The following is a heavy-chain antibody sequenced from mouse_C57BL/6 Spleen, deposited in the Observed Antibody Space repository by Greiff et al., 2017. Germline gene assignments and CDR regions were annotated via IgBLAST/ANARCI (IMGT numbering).Heavy chain of an antibody. Sequence: QVHVKQPGAELVRPGTSVKVSCKASGYAFTNYLIEWVKQRPGQGLEWIGVINPGSGGTNYNEKFKGKATVTADTSSSTAYMQLSSLTSEDSAVYFCARNYGSSSCWYFDDWGTGTTVTVSS. V-gene: IGHV1-54*01. CDR2: INPGSGGT. CDR3: ARNYGSSSCWYFDD. CDR1: GYAFTNYL. D-gene: IGHD1-1*01. J-gene: IGHJ1*03.